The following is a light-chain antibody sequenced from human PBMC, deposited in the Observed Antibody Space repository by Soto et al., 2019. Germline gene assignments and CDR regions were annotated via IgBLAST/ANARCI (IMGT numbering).Light chain of an antibody. J-gene: IGKJ5*01. CDR2: DAS. CDR1: QSISRW. Sequence: GDRVTITCRASQSISRWLAWYQQKPGKAPKLLIYDASSLESGVPSRFSGSGSETEFSLTIRALQPEDFATYYCQQLSRYPLTFTFGQGTRLEIK. CDR3: QQLSRYPLTFT. V-gene: IGKV1-5*01.